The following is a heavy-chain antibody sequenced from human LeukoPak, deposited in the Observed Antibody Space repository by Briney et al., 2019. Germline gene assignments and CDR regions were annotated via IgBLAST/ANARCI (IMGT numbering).Heavy chain of an antibody. V-gene: IGHV3-48*01. CDR3: ARVIPGIAVATGYFDY. Sequence: GGSLRLSCAASGFTFSSYSMNWVRQAPGKGLERVSYISSSSSTIYYADSVKGRFTISRDNAKNSLYLQMNSLRAEDTAVYYCARVIPGIAVATGYFDYWGQGTLVTVSS. CDR1: GFTFSSYS. CDR2: ISSSSSTI. J-gene: IGHJ4*02. D-gene: IGHD6-19*01.